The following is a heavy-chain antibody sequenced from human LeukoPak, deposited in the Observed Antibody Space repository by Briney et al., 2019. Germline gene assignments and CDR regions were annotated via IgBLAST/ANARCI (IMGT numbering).Heavy chain of an antibody. J-gene: IGHJ4*02. CDR1: GGSFSGYY. Sequence: KPSETLSLTCAVYGGSFSGYYWSWIRQPPGKGLEWIGEINHSGSTNYNPSLKSRVTISVDMSKNQFSLKLSSVTAADTAVYYCARAHIHYYDSSGYPGTPLPDYWGQGTLVTVSS. V-gene: IGHV4-34*01. D-gene: IGHD3-22*01. CDR3: ARAHIHYYDSSGYPGTPLPDY. CDR2: INHSGST.